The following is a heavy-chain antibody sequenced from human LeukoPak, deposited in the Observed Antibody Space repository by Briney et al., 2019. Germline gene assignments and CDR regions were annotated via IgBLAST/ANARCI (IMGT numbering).Heavy chain of an antibody. CDR2: ISYDGSNK. Sequence: GGSLRLSCAASGFTFSSYAMHWVRQAPGKGLEWAAVISYDGSNKYYADSVKGRFTISRDNSKNTLYLQMNSLRAEDTAVYYCAKVKAVAGYDAFDIWGQGTMVTVSS. CDR3: AKVKAVAGYDAFDI. V-gene: IGHV3-30-3*01. J-gene: IGHJ3*02. D-gene: IGHD6-19*01. CDR1: GFTFSSYA.